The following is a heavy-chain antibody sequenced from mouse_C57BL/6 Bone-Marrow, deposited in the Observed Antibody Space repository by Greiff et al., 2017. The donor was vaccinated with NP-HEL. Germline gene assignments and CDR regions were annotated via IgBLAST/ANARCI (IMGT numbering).Heavy chain of an antibody. D-gene: IGHD1-1*01. J-gene: IGHJ1*03. V-gene: IGHV5-6*01. CDR3: ARQYYGSSYVRWYFDV. CDR2: ISSGGSYT. CDR1: GFTFSSYG. Sequence: EVQGVESGGDLVKPGGSLKLSCAASGFTFSSYGMSWVRQTPDKRLEWVATISSGGSYTYYPDSVKGRFTISRDNAKNTLYLQMSSLKSEDTAMYYCARQYYGSSYVRWYFDVWGTGTTVTVSS.